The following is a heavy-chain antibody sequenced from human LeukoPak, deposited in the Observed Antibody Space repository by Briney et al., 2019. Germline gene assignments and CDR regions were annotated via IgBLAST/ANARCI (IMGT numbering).Heavy chain of an antibody. CDR1: GGTFSNYA. D-gene: IGHD3-22*01. CDR2: IIPIFGTA. V-gene: IGHV1-69*05. CDR3: ARDPEYYYDSSGSGAFDI. Sequence: ASVKVSCKASGGTFSNYAISWVRQAPGQGLEWMGGIIPIFGTANYAQKFQGRVTITTDESTSTAYMELSSLRSEDMAVFYCARDPEYYYDSSGSGAFDIWGQGTMVTVSS. J-gene: IGHJ3*02.